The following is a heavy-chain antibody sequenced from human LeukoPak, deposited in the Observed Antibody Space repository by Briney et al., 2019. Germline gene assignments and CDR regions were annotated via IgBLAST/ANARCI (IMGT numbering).Heavy chain of an antibody. V-gene: IGHV3-20*04. CDR1: GFTFDDYG. J-gene: IGHJ3*02. D-gene: IGHD3-22*01. CDR2: INWNGNNV. Sequence: GGSLRISCATSGFTFDDYGMNWVRQAPGKGLEWVSNINWNGNNVDYADSVKGRFTISRDKDKYSLHLQMNSLRAEDTALYYCARVRKQYYYDDSHHREGSDIEGRG. CDR3: ARVRKQYYYDDSHHREGSDI.